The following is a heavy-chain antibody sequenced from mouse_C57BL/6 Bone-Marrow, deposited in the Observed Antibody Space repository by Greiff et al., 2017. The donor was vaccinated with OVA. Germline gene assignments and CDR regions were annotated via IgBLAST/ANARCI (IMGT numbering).Heavy chain of an antibody. CDR2: IRSKSNNYAT. CDR3: VRHVDRNWDVGAY. D-gene: IGHD4-1*01. CDR1: GFSFNTYA. J-gene: IGHJ3*01. V-gene: IGHV10-1*01. Sequence: DVKLVESGGGLVQPKGSLKLSCAASGFSFNTYAMNWVRQAPGKGLEWVARIRSKSNNYATYYADSVKDRFTISRDDSESMLYLQMNNMKTEDTAMYYCVRHVDRNWDVGAYWGQGTLVTVSA.